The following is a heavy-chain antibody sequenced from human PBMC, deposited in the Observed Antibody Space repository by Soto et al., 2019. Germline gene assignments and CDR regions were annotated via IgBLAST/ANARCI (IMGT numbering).Heavy chain of an antibody. CDR3: ARRRYVWGSYRYTPYYYGMDV. V-gene: IGHV5-10-1*01. CDR2: IDPSDSYT. Sequence: GESLKISCRGSGYSFTSYWISWVRQRPGKGLEWMGRIDPSDSYTNYSPSFQGHVTISADKSISTAYLQWSSLKASDTAMYYCARRRYVWGSYRYTPYYYGMDVWGQGTTVTVSS. D-gene: IGHD3-16*02. CDR1: GYSFTSYW. J-gene: IGHJ6*02.